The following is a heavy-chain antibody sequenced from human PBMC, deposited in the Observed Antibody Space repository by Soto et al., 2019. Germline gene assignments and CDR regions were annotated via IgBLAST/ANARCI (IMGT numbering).Heavy chain of an antibody. J-gene: IGHJ4*02. D-gene: IGHD1-26*01. CDR2: ISGSGDKT. CDR1: GLIFSDYA. V-gene: IGHV3-23*01. Sequence: GVSMRVSCTAAGLIFSDYAMSWVSKAPGKGLECVACISGSGDKTFYADSVKGRFTISRDNSKNTVSLHMNSLRVDDTAVYFCAKDRFGIVGPVDYWGPGTLVTVSS. CDR3: AKDRFGIVGPVDY.